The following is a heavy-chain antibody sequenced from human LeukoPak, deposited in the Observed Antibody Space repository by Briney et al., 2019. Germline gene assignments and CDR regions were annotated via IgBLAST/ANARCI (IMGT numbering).Heavy chain of an antibody. J-gene: IGHJ3*02. CDR3: ARDESQGYCSGGSCYWAAFDI. D-gene: IGHD2-15*01. V-gene: IGHV1-18*01. CDR1: GYTFTSYG. Sequence: ASVKVSCKASGYTFTSYGISWVRQAPGQGLEWMGWISAYNGNTNYAQKLQGRVTMTTDTSTSTAYMELRSLRSDDTAVYYCARDESQGYCSGGSCYWAAFDIWGQGTMVTVSS. CDR2: ISAYNGNT.